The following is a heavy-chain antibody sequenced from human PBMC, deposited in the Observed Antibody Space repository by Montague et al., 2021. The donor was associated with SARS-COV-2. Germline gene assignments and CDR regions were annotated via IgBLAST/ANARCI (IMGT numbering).Heavy chain of an antibody. V-gene: IGHV3-72*01. J-gene: IGHJ5*02. D-gene: IGHD4-23*01. CDR3: VRERWYRFDA. CDR2: RRNKIGSFAT. CDR1: GFVFDDLY. Sequence: RLSCAASGFVFDDLYMGWVRQTPGKGLEWVGLRRNKIGSFATDYAASVRGRFTISRDESKSILYLQMNSLKNEDTAVYFCVRERWYRFDAWGQGTLVTVSS.